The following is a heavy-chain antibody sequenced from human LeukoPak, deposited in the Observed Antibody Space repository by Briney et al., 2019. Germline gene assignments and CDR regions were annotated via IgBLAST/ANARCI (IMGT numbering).Heavy chain of an antibody. Sequence: SETLSLTCTVSGGSISSYYWSWIRQPPGKGLEWIGYIYYSGSTNYNPSLKSQVTISVDTSKNQFSLKLSSVTAADTAVYYCARSTDVGATTHYYYYGMDVWGQGTTVTVSS. D-gene: IGHD1-26*01. CDR1: GGSISSYY. CDR2: IYYSGST. J-gene: IGHJ6*02. CDR3: ARSTDVGATTHYYYYGMDV. V-gene: IGHV4-59*08.